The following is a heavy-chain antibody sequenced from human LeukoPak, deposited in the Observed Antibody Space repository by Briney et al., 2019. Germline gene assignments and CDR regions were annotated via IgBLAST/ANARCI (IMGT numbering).Heavy chain of an antibody. CDR1: GFTFSHAW. CDR3: VGRPWNFDY. V-gene: IGHV3-15*01. J-gene: IGHJ4*02. CDR2: IKSKNDGETR. Sequence: GGSLRLSCATSGFTFSHAWVSWVRQCPGKGLEWVGRIKSKNDGETRDYAAPVKGRFTISRDESKAEVYLHMTSLKAEDTAVYYCVGRPWNFDYWGQGTLVTVSP. D-gene: IGHD1-1*01.